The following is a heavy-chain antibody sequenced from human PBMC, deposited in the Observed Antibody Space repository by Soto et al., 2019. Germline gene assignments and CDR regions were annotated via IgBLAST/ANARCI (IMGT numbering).Heavy chain of an antibody. CDR3: AKAPQQVVPGAGYFQH. CDR2: ISGSGGST. Sequence: EVQLLESGGGLVQPGGSLRLSCAASGFTLSSYAMSWVRQAPGKGLEWVSVISGSGGSTYYADSVKGRFTISRDNSKKTLYLQMSSLRAEDTAVYHCAKAPQQVVPGAGYFQHWGQGTLVTVSS. J-gene: IGHJ1*01. V-gene: IGHV3-23*01. D-gene: IGHD6-13*01. CDR1: GFTLSSYA.